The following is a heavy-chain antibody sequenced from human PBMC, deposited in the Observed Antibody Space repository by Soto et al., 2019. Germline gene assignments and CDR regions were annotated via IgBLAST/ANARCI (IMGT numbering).Heavy chain of an antibody. D-gene: IGHD1-26*01. Sequence: GGSLSLSCAASGFTFSNYWMHWVRQAPGKGLVWVSRINSDGSSTRYADSVQGRFTISRDNAKNTLYLQMNSLRAEDTAVFYCTRSLYSGSYFDYWGQGRLVTVSS. CDR1: GFTFSNYW. CDR3: TRSLYSGSYFDY. V-gene: IGHV3-74*01. CDR2: INSDGSST. J-gene: IGHJ4*02.